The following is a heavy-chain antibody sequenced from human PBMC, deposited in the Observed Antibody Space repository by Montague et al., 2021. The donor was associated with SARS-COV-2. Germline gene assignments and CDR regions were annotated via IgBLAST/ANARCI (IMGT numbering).Heavy chain of an antibody. D-gene: IGHD3-3*01. J-gene: IGHJ6*03. Sequence: SETLSLTCTVSGGSISSYYWSWIRQPPGKGLEWIGYIYYSGSTNYNPSLKSRVTISVDTSKYQFSLKLSSVTAADTAVYYCARALVPEEWLFGGDYYYYMDVWAREPWAPSP. CDR3: ARALVPEEWLFGGDYYYYMDV. CDR1: GGSISSYY. CDR2: IYYSGST. V-gene: IGHV4-59*01.